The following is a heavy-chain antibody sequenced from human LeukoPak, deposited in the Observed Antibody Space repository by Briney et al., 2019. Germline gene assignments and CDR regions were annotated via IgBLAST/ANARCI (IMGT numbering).Heavy chain of an antibody. Sequence: GASVKVSFKASGYTFTVYYMHWVRQAPGQGLEWMGWINPNSGGTNYAQKFQGRVTMTRDTSISTAYMELSRLRSDDTAVYYCARGMGYSSSWTVPEYFQHWGQGTLVTVSS. J-gene: IGHJ1*01. CDR3: ARGMGYSSSWTVPEYFQH. D-gene: IGHD6-13*01. CDR1: GYTFTVYY. V-gene: IGHV1-2*02. CDR2: INPNSGGT.